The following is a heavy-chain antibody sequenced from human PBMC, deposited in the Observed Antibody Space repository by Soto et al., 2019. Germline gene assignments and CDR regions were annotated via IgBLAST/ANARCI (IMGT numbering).Heavy chain of an antibody. CDR1: GYTFTSYG. J-gene: IGHJ6*02. CDR2: ISAYNGNT. V-gene: IGHV1-18*01. CDR3: ARGPDYYDSSGYYRYYGMDV. D-gene: IGHD3-22*01. Sequence: QVQLVQSGAEVKKPGASVKVSCKASGYTFTSYGISWVRQAPGQGLEWMGWISAYNGNTNYAQKLQGRVTMTTDTSTSTPYMELRSLRSDDTAVYYCARGPDYYDSSGYYRYYGMDVWGQGTTVTVSS.